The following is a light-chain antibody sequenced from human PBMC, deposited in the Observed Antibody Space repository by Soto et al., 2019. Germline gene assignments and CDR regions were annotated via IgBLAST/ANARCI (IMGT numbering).Light chain of an antibody. CDR1: QGISSY. J-gene: IGKJ5*01. Sequence: DIQFTQSPSFLSASVGYRVTITCRASQGISSYLAWYQQKPGKAPKLLIYAASTLQSGVPSRFSGSGSGTEFTLTISRLQPEDFATYYCQQLNSYPITFGQGTRLEIK. V-gene: IGKV1-9*01. CDR2: AAS. CDR3: QQLNSYPIT.